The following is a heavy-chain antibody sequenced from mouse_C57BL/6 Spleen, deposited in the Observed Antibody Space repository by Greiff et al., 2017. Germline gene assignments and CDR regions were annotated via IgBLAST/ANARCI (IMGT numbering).Heavy chain of an antibody. D-gene: IGHD1-1*01. V-gene: IGHV1-72*01. Sequence: QVQLQQPGAELVKPGASVKLSCKASGYTFTSYWMHWVKQRPGRGLEWIGRIDPSSGGTKYNEKFKSKATLTVDKPSSTAYMQLSSLTSEDSAFYYCARSYGSSYYFDYWGQGTTLTVSS. J-gene: IGHJ2*01. CDR1: GYTFTSYW. CDR3: ARSYGSSYYFDY. CDR2: IDPSSGGT.